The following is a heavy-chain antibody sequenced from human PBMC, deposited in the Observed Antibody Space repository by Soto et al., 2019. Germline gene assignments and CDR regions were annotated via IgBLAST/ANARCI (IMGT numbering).Heavy chain of an antibody. CDR1: GFTFSSYA. J-gene: IGHJ4*02. Sequence: PGESLKISCAASGFTFSSYAMSWVRQAPGKGLEWVSAISGSGGSTYYADSVKGRFTISRDNSKNTLYLQMNSLRAEDTAVYYCAKETSNYVNPPSGEYYFDYWGQGTLVTVSS. CDR3: AKETSNYVNPPSGEYYFDY. V-gene: IGHV3-23*01. CDR2: ISGSGGST. D-gene: IGHD1-7*01.